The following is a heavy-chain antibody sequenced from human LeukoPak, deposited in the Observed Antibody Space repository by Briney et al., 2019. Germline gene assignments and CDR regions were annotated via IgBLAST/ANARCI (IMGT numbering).Heavy chain of an antibody. Sequence: SVKVSCKASGGTFSSYAISWVRQAPGQGLEWMGGIIPIFGTANYAQKFQGRVTITTDESTSTAYMELSSLRAEDTAVYYCAKDSPMNTVRGYFDFWGQGTLVTVSS. CDR3: AKDSPMNTVRGYFDF. V-gene: IGHV1-69*05. CDR2: IIPIFGTA. J-gene: IGHJ4*02. D-gene: IGHD4-17*01. CDR1: GGTFSSYA.